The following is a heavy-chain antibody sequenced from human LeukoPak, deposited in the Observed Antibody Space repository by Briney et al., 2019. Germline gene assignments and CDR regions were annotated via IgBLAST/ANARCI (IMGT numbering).Heavy chain of an antibody. CDR3: AKDYSYRAVDIVATITN. CDR1: GFTFSSYT. V-gene: IGHV3-30*04. D-gene: IGHD5-12*01. J-gene: IGHJ4*02. CDR2: ISYDGSNK. Sequence: GGSLRLSCAASGFTFSSYTMHWVRQAPGKGLEWVAVISYDGSNKYYADSVKGRFTISRDNSKNTPYLQMNSLRAEDTAVYYCAKDYSYRAVDIVATITNWGQGTLVTVSS.